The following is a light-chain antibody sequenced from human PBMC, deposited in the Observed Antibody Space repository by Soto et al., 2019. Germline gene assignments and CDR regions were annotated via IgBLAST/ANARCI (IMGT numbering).Light chain of an antibody. Sequence: EIVMTQSPATLSVSPGERATLSCRASQSVSNNLAWYQQKAGQAPRLLIYGASTRATNIPARFSGSGSGTEFTLTISSLQSEDFAVYYCQQYNNWPQTFGQGTKVEIK. CDR2: GAS. CDR3: QQYNNWPQT. V-gene: IGKV3-15*01. CDR1: QSVSNN. J-gene: IGKJ1*01.